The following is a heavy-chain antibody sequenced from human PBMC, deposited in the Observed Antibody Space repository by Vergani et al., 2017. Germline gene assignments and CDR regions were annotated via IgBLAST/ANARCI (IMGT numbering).Heavy chain of an antibody. V-gene: IGHV1-69*01. CDR3: ARGFWDSGYDYLSF. CDR2: IIPIFGTA. Sequence: QVQLVQSGAEVKKPGSSGKVSCKASGGPFSSYAISWVRQAPGQGLEWMGGIIPIFGTANYAQKFQGRVTITADESTSTAYMELSSLRSEDTAVYYCARGFWDSGYDYLSFWGQGTLVTVSS. J-gene: IGHJ4*02. CDR1: GGPFSSYA. D-gene: IGHD5-12*01.